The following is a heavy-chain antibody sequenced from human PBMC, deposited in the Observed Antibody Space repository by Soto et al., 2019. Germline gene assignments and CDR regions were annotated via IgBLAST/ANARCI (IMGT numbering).Heavy chain of an antibody. J-gene: IGHJ6*02. CDR2: INPNSGAT. CDR1: GDTFTTNF. D-gene: IGHD2-21*01. Sequence: QEQLVQSGAEVKEPGASLKVSCKASGDTFTTNFIHWVRQAPGQGLEWMVRINPNSGATLYAQKFQGRLTLTTDTSPSTVYLDLNGLKPEDSAVYYCASRVLCDMDVWGQGTTVTVSS. V-gene: IGHV1-46*01. CDR3: ASRVLCDMDV.